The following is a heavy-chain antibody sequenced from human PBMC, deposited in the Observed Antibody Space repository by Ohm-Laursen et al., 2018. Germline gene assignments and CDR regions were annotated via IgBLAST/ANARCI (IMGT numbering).Heavy chain of an antibody. CDR2: IYYSGST. CDR1: GGSISIYY. CDR3: ARDRSGSYSYAFDI. Sequence: GTLSLTCPVSGGSISIYYWSWIRQPPGKGLEWIGYIYYSGSTNYNPSLKSRVTISVDTSKNQFSLKLSSVTAADTAVYYCARDRSGSYSYAFDIWGQGTMVSVSS. V-gene: IGHV4-59*01. J-gene: IGHJ3*02. D-gene: IGHD1-26*01.